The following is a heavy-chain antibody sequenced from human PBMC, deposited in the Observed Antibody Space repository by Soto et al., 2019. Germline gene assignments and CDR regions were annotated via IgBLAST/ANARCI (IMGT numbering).Heavy chain of an antibody. CDR1: GYPLSDYY. D-gene: IGHD6-19*01. V-gene: IGHV1-2*02. Sequence: QVQLVQAGAEVTKPGASVKVSCKASGYPLSDYYIHWVRQAPGQWPEWLGWISPKSGATKFAQNFQGRVTMTRDTSINTAYMELSGLRSGDTAIYYCAREGDASGWFAYWGQGTLVTVSS. CDR3: AREGDASGWFAY. J-gene: IGHJ4*02. CDR2: ISPKSGAT.